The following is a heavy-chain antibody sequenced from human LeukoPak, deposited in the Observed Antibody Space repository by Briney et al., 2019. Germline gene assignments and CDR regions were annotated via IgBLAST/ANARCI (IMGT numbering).Heavy chain of an antibody. V-gene: IGHV4-30-2*01. D-gene: IGHD1-26*01. CDR1: GGSISSGGYY. J-gene: IGHJ4*02. CDR3: AREGVGAIDY. Sequence: TLSLTCTVSGGSISSGGYYWSWIRQPPGKGLEWIGYIYHSGSTYYNPSLKSRVTISVDKSKNQFSLKLSSVTAADTAVYYCAREGVGAIDYWGQGTLVTVSS. CDR2: IYHSGST.